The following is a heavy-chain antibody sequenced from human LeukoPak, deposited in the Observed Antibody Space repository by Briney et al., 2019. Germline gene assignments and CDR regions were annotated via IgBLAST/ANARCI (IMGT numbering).Heavy chain of an antibody. J-gene: IGHJ4*02. CDR3: ARDYYDSSGFSYFDS. D-gene: IGHD3-22*01. V-gene: IGHV4-59*01. CDR1: GGSISSYY. Sequence: SSETLSLTCTVSGGSISSYYWSWIRQPPGKGLEWLGYIYYSGSTNYNPSLKSRVTISVDTSKNQFSLKLSSVTAADTAVYYCARDYYDSSGFSYFDSWGRGTLVTVSS. CDR2: IYYSGST.